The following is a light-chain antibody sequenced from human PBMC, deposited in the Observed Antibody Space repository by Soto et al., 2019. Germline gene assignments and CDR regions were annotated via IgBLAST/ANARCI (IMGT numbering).Light chain of an antibody. CDR3: RQRNKWPPIT. CDR1: QTVDNI. CDR2: DAT. V-gene: IGKV3-11*02. Sequence: EIVLTQSPRIVPLSPGERPTLSCRPSQTVDNILAWYHLKTGKAPRILLYDATKTASGGLVRFSGGGACGAFFPPISSIEAEDVAIYYCRQRNKWPPITFGQGTRLEIK. J-gene: IGKJ5*01.